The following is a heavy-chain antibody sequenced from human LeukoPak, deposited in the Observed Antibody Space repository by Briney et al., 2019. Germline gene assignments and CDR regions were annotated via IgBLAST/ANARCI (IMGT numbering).Heavy chain of an antibody. J-gene: IGHJ4*02. CDR2: ISYDGSNK. D-gene: IGHD1-7*01. Sequence: GRSLRLSCAASGFTFSSYAMHWVRQAPGKGLEWVAVISYDGSNKYYADSVKGRFTISRDNSKNTLYLQMNSLRAEDTAVYYCAKTITGTTSGDYWGQGTLVTVSS. CDR1: GFTFSSYA. CDR3: AKTITGTTSGDY. V-gene: IGHV3-30-3*01.